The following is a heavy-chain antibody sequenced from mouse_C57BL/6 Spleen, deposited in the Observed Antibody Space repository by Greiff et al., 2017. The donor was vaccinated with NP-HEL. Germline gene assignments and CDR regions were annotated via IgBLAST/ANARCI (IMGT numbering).Heavy chain of an antibody. Sequence: VQLQQPGAELVKPGASVKLSCKASGYTFTSYWMHWVKQRPGQGLEWIGMIHPNSGSTNYNEKFKSKATLTVDKSSSTAYMQLSSLTSEDSAVYYCAGLTTVVEDYAMDYWGQGTSVTVSS. CDR1: GYTFTSYW. CDR2: IHPNSGST. V-gene: IGHV1-64*01. D-gene: IGHD1-1*01. CDR3: AGLTTVVEDYAMDY. J-gene: IGHJ4*01.